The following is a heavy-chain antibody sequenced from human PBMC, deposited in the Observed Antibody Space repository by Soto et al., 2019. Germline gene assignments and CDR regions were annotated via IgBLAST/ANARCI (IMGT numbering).Heavy chain of an antibody. J-gene: IGHJ6*02. V-gene: IGHV1-18*01. CDR2: TSAYNGNT. CDR1: GYTFTSYG. D-gene: IGHD6-19*01. Sequence: QVQLVQSGAEVKKPGASVKVSCKASGYTFTSYGISWVRQAPGQGLEWMGWTSAYNGNTNYAKKLQGRVTMTTDTXTXXAYMELTSLRSDDTAVYYCARRQWLVGGYYYGLDVWGQGTTVTVSS. CDR3: ARRQWLVGGYYYGLDV.